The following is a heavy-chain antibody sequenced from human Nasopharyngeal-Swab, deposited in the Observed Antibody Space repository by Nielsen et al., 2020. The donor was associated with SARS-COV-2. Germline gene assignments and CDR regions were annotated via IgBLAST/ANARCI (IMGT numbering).Heavy chain of an antibody. V-gene: IGHV5-51*01. CDR1: GYSFTSYW. D-gene: IGHD3-10*01. CDR3: AKPQYNYGSGNDAYDV. J-gene: IGHJ3*01. CDR2: IYSRDSDP. Sequence: GESLKIPCQGSGYSFTSYWIARVRQMPGTGLEWLRIIYSRDSDPRYSPSFQGQVTISADKSISTAYLQWSSLQASATAMYFCAKPQYNYGSGNDAYDVWGQGTKVTVSS.